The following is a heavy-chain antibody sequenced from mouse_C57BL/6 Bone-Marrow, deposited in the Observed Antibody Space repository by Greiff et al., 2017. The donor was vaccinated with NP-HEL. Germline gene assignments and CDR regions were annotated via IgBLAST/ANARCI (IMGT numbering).Heavy chain of an antibody. Sequence: QVQLQQSGAELVKPGASVKISCKASGYAFSSYWMNWVKQRPGQGLEWIGQIYPGDGDTNYNGKFKGKATLTADKSSSTAYMQLSSLTSEDSAVYFCARSILRWDYFDYWGQGTTLTVSS. CDR2: IYPGDGDT. CDR1: GYAFSSYW. V-gene: IGHV1-80*01. J-gene: IGHJ2*01. D-gene: IGHD2-12*01. CDR3: ARSILRWDYFDY.